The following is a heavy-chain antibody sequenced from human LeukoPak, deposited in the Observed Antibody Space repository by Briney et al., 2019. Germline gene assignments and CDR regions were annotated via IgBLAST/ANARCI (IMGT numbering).Heavy chain of an antibody. CDR2: IHYSGSS. D-gene: IGHD5/OR15-5a*01. V-gene: IGHV4-39*01. CDR3: AAMSSRFEYYFDY. Sequence: SETLSLTCTVSGGSISSSSFSWVWIRQPPGKGLQWIGNIHYSGSSYYNPSLKSRVTISVDTSRNIFSLKMHSVTAADTAVYYCAAMSSRFEYYFDYWGQGTLVPVST. CDR1: GGSISSSSFS. J-gene: IGHJ4*02.